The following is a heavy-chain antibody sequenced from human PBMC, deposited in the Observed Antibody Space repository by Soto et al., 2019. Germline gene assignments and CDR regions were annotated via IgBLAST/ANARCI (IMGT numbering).Heavy chain of an antibody. V-gene: IGHV3-11*01. CDR2: ISRSGSTI. Sequence: QVPLVESGGGLVQPGGSLRLSCAASGFTFSDYYMSWIRQAPGKGLEWVSYISRSGSTIYYADSVKGRFTISRDNAKNSLYLQMNSLRAEDTAVYYCVRKPYSSSWSDYWGQGTLVTVSS. D-gene: IGHD6-13*01. CDR3: VRKPYSSSWSDY. J-gene: IGHJ4*02. CDR1: GFTFSDYY.